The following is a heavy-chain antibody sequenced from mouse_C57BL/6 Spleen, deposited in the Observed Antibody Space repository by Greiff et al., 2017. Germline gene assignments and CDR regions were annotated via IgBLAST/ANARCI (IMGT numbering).Heavy chain of an antibody. D-gene: IGHD3-3*01. Sequence: ESGPGLVKPSQSLSLTCSVTGYSITSGYYWNWLRQFPGNKLEWMGYISYDGSNNYNPSLKNRIAITRDTSKNQFFLKLNSVTTEDTATCFCARGSGTSFDNWGQGTTLTVSS. CDR1: GYSITSGYY. V-gene: IGHV3-6*01. CDR2: ISYDGSN. CDR3: ARGSGTSFDN. J-gene: IGHJ2*01.